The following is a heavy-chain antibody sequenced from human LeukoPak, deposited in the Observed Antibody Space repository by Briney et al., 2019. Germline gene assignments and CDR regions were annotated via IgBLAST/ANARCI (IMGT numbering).Heavy chain of an antibody. Sequence: SETLSLTCTVSGGSISSGDYYWSWIRQPPGKGLEWIGYIYYSGSTYYNPSFKSRVTISVDTSKNQFSLKLSSVTAADTAVYYCARDRVYSSGEDGMDVWGQGTTVTVSS. CDR1: GGSISSGDYY. CDR2: IYYSGST. D-gene: IGHD6-19*01. CDR3: ARDRVYSSGEDGMDV. J-gene: IGHJ6*02. V-gene: IGHV4-30-4*01.